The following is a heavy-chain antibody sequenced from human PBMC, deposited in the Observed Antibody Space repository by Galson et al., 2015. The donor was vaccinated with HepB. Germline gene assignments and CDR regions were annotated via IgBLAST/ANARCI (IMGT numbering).Heavy chain of an antibody. CDR3: ARGPSSDPMVRGVMGQYYYYYYGMDV. D-gene: IGHD3-10*01. CDR1: GYTFTSYD. CDR2: MNPNSGNT. J-gene: IGHJ6*02. V-gene: IGHV1-8*01. Sequence: SVKVSCKASGYTFTSYDINWVRQATGQGLEWMGWMNPNSGNTGYAQKFQGRVTMTRNTSISTAYMELSSLRSEDTAVYYCARGPSSDPMVRGVMGQYYYYYYGMDVWGQGTTVTVSS.